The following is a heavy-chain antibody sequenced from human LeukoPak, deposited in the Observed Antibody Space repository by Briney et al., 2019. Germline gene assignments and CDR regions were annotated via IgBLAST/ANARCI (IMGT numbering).Heavy chain of an antibody. V-gene: IGHV4-59*01. CDR3: ARHLMTGNSNSPFDY. Sequence: SETLSLTCTVSGGSISSYYWSWIRRPPGKGLEWIGYIYYSGSTNYNPSLKSRVTISVDTSKNQFSLKLTSVTAADTAVYYCARHLMTGNSNSPFDYWGQGTLVTVSS. D-gene: IGHD3-9*01. CDR2: IYYSGST. CDR1: GGSISSYY. J-gene: IGHJ4*02.